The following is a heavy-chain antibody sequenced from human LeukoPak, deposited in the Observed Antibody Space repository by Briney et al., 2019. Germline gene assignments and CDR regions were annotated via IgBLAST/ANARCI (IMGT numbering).Heavy chain of an antibody. D-gene: IGHD2-15*01. J-gene: IGHJ3*02. Sequence: ASVKVSCKASGYTFTGYYMHWVRQAPGQGLEWMGWINPNSGGTNYAQKFQGRVTMTRDTSISTAYMELSRLRSDDTAVYYCAKTGYCSGGSCYSHVEDAFDIGGKGTMVTVS. V-gene: IGHV1-2*02. CDR3: AKTGYCSGGSCYSHVEDAFDI. CDR2: INPNSGGT. CDR1: GYTFTGYY.